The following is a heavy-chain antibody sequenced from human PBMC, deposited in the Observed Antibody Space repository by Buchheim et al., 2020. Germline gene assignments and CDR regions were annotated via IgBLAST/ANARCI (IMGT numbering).Heavy chain of an antibody. CDR2: IYYSGST. CDR3: ARAGRYNWNSVYYYYYGMDV. Sequence: QVQLQESGPGLVKPSQTLSLTCTVSGGSISSGCYYWSWIRQHPGKGLEWIGYIYYSGSTYYNPSLKIRVTISIDTSKYPLSLKLSSVTAADTAVYYCARAGRYNWNSVYYYYYGMDVWGQGTT. J-gene: IGHJ6*02. V-gene: IGHV4-31*03. CDR1: GGSISSGCYY. D-gene: IGHD1-7*01.